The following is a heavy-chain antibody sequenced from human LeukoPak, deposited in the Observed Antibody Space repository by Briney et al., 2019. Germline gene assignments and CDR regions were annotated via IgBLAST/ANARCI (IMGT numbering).Heavy chain of an antibody. CDR1: GYTFSNYG. Sequence: ASVKVSCKASGYTFSNYGISWVRQAPGQGLEWMGWISGYNGNTNSAQKVQGRVTMTTDTSMSTAYMELRSLGSDDTAVYWCARGSLGSGWYRFDYWGQGTLVTVAS. CDR2: ISGYNGNT. D-gene: IGHD6-19*01. V-gene: IGHV1-18*01. CDR3: ARGSLGSGWYRFDY. J-gene: IGHJ4*02.